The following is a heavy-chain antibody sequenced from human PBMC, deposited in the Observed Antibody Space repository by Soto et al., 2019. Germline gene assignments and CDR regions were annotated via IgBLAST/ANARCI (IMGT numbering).Heavy chain of an antibody. CDR2: VFYTGFT. Sequence: PSETLSLTCAVCGASISGSYYYWAWLRQSPGKGPEWIGSVFYTGFTSYNPSLESRVSVSVDTSKSQFSLKLSAVTAADTAVYYCATSQKGYNWNYFDHWGQGALVTVSS. D-gene: IGHD1-20*01. V-gene: IGHV4-39*01. CDR1: GASISGSYYY. CDR3: ATSQKGYNWNYFDH. J-gene: IGHJ4*02.